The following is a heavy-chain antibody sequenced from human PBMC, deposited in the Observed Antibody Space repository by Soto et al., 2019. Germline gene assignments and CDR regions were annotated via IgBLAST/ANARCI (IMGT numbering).Heavy chain of an antibody. J-gene: IGHJ5*02. CDR3: ARQDRVVVEGRWFAP. V-gene: IGHV4-38-2*01. CDR2: VHHSGST. CDR1: GYSISSGYH. D-gene: IGHD2-15*01. Sequence: KSSETLSLTCAVSGYSISSGYHWGWIRQPPGKGLEWLGSVHHSGSTYYNPSLKSRLTISVDKSKNQFSLNLTSVTAADTAVYYCARQDRVVVEGRWFAPWGQGILVTVSS.